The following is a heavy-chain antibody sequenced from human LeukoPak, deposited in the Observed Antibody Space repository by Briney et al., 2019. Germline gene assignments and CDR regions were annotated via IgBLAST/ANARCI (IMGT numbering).Heavy chain of an antibody. CDR1: GFTFSSYW. Sequence: GGSLRLSCAASGFTFSSYWMHWVRQAPGKGLVRVSRINSDGSSTSYADSVKGRFTISRDNAKNTLYLQMNSLRAEDTAVYYCARERTYYYYYMDVWGKGTTVTVSS. V-gene: IGHV3-74*01. J-gene: IGHJ6*03. CDR2: INSDGSST. CDR3: ARERTYYYYYMDV.